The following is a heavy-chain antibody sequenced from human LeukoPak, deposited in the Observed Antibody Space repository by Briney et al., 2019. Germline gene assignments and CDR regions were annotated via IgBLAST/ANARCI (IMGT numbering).Heavy chain of an antibody. CDR2: INPNSGGT. Sequence: ASVKVSCKASGYTFAGYYMHWVRQAPGQGLEWMGWINPNSGGTNYAQKFQGRVTMTRDTSISTAYMELSRLRSDDTAVYYCARVVVAAIYFDYWGQGTLVTVSS. V-gene: IGHV1-2*02. D-gene: IGHD2-15*01. J-gene: IGHJ4*02. CDR3: ARVVVAAIYFDY. CDR1: GYTFAGYY.